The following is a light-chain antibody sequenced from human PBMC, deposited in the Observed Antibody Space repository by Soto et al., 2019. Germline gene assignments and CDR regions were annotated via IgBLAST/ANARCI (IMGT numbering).Light chain of an antibody. J-gene: IGKJ1*01. CDR3: QQYGSSPRT. V-gene: IGKV3-20*01. CDR2: GAS. Sequence: EIVLTQSPGTLSLSPGESATLSCRASQSVINRYLAWYQQRPGQAPRLLIFGASGRATCIPDRFSGSGSGTDFTLTISRLEPEDFAVYYCQQYGSSPRTFGQGTKVEIK. CDR1: QSVINRY.